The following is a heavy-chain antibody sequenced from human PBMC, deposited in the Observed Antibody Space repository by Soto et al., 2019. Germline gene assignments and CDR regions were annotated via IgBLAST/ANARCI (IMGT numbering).Heavy chain of an antibody. Sequence: SETLSLTCTVSGVSISSVSYCWGWIRQPPGKGLEWIASIYSGGTTYSSPSLKSRVTTSIDTSKNQFSLRLSSVTAADTAVYYCASQKLDVPAFFDYWGQGALVTVSS. CDR1: GVSISSVSYC. CDR2: IYSGGTT. J-gene: IGHJ4*02. D-gene: IGHD1-1*01. V-gene: IGHV4-39*01. CDR3: ASQKLDVPAFFDY.